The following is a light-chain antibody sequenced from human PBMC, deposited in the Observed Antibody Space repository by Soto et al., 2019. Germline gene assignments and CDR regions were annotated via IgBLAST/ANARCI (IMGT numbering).Light chain of an antibody. Sequence: EIVLTQSPGTLSLSPGERATLSCRASQSVSSNHLAWYQQKPGQAPRLLIYGSSSRATGIPDRFSGSGSGTDLTLTISRMEPEDFAVLFCHLYGGSPPHTFGQGTKVEIK. V-gene: IGKV3-20*01. CDR1: QSVSSNH. CDR2: GSS. J-gene: IGKJ2*01. CDR3: HLYGGSPPHT.